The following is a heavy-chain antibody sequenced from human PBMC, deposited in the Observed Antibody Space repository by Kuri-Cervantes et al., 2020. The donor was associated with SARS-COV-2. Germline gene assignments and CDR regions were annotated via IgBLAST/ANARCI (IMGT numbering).Heavy chain of an antibody. V-gene: IGHV3-11*05. D-gene: IGHD4-17*01. CDR1: GFTFSDYY. CDR3: ARDSAWANGDNSYYFDF. Sequence: GESLKISCAASGFTFSDYYMSWIRQAPGKGLEWISYISYSGTYTKYTDSVKGRFSVSRDNTESSLVLQMDSLRAEDTAIYYCARDSAWANGDNSYYFDFWGQGTLVTVSS. CDR2: ISYSGTYT. J-gene: IGHJ4*02.